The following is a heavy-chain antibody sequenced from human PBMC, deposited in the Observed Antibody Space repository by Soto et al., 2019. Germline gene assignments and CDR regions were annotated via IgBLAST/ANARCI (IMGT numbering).Heavy chain of an antibody. Sequence: GGSLRLSCAASGFTFSSYGMHWVRQAPGKGLEWVADISSGSSTIYYADSVKGRFTISRDNAKNSLYLQMSSLRDEDTAVYFCARGNGYDVRLDYWGQGALVTVSS. J-gene: IGHJ4*02. CDR3: ARGNGYDVRLDY. CDR1: GFTFSSYG. D-gene: IGHD5-12*01. CDR2: ISSGSSTI. V-gene: IGHV3-48*02.